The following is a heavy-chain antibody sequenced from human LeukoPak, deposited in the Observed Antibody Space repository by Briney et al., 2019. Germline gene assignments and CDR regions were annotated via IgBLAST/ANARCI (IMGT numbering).Heavy chain of an antibody. V-gene: IGHV3-53*01. J-gene: IGHJ4*02. CDR2: IYSGGNT. D-gene: IGHD2-21*02. CDR1: GFSVSNTY. Sequence: GGSLRLSCAASGFSVSNTYMSWVRQAPGKGLEWVSIIYSGGNTYYADSVKGRFTISRYNSKNTLYLQMNRLRPEDTAVYYCARGTVTAPDYWGQGTLVTVSS. CDR3: ARGTVTAPDY.